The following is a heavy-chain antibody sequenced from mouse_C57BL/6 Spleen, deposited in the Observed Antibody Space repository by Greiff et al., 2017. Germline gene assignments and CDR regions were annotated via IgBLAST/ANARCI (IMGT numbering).Heavy chain of an antibody. CDR3: ARWNYGSSYGFDY. J-gene: IGHJ2*01. V-gene: IGHV1-61*01. CDR1: GYTFTSYW. Sequence: QVQLKQPGAELVRPGSSVKLSCKASGYTFTSYWMDWVKQRPGQGLEWIGNIYPSDSETHYNQKFKDKATLTVDKSSSTAYMQLSSLTSEDSAVYYCARWNYGSSYGFDYWGQGTTLTVSS. CDR2: IYPSDSET. D-gene: IGHD1-1*01.